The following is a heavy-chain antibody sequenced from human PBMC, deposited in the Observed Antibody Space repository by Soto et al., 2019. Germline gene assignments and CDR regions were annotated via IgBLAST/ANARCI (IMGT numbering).Heavy chain of an antibody. CDR2: IKQDGSEK. CDR1: GFTFSSYW. J-gene: IGHJ4*02. CDR3: ASGLGFDY. Sequence: GGSLRLSCAASGFTFSSYWMSWVRQAPGKGLEWVSNIKQDGSEKYYVDSVKGRFTISRDNAKNSLYLQMISLRAEDTGVYYCASGLGFDYWGQGTLVTVSS. D-gene: IGHD6-19*01. V-gene: IGHV3-7*03.